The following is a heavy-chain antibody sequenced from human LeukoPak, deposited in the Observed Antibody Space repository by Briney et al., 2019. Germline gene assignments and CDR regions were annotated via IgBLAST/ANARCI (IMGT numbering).Heavy chain of an antibody. D-gene: IGHD6-13*01. CDR2: ISAYNGNT. Sequence: GASVKVSCKASGYTFASYGISWVRQAPGQGLEWMGWISAYNGNTNYAQKLQGRVTMTTDTSTSTAYMELRSLRSDDTAVYYCARTGYSSSSTLRYFDYWGQGTLVTVSS. V-gene: IGHV1-18*01. CDR1: GYTFASYG. J-gene: IGHJ4*02. CDR3: ARTGYSSSSTLRYFDY.